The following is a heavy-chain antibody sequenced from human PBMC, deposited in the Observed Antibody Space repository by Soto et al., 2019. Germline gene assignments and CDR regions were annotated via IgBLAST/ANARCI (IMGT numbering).Heavy chain of an antibody. V-gene: IGHV3-48*01. CDR2: ITSSTRTI. D-gene: IGHD6-13*01. Sequence: EVQLVESGGGLVQPGGSLRLSCAASGFTFNTYYMNWVRQAPGKGLEWVAHITSSTRTILYADSVKGRFTISRDNAKNSLYLQMNSLRAEDTAVYYCTRDRASPGIATSRCFDLWGQGTRVTVSS. J-gene: IGHJ4*02. CDR1: GFTFNTYY. CDR3: TRDRASPGIATSRCFDL.